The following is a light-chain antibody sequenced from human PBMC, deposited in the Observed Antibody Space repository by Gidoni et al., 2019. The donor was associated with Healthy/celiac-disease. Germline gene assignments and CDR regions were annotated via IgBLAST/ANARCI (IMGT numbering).Light chain of an antibody. CDR2: DAS. Sequence: EIVLTQSPATLSLSPGERATLSCRASQSVSSSLAWYQQKPGQAPRLLIYDASNRATGIPARFSGSGSGTDFNLTISSLEPEDFAVYYCQQRSNWPPMYTFGQGTKLEIK. CDR3: QQRSNWPPMYT. CDR1: QSVSSS. J-gene: IGKJ2*01. V-gene: IGKV3-11*01.